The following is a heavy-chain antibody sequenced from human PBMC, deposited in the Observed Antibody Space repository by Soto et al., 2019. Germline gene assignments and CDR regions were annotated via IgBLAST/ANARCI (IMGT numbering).Heavy chain of an antibody. CDR2: ISHGATRK. V-gene: IGHV3-30*18. CDR1: RFTFSDYG. CDR3: AKDWVGGSNRSQLDY. Sequence: GGSLRLSCAASRFTFSDYGMHWVRQAPGKGLEWVAGISHGATRKSYSDSVKGRFIISRDNSKKMLYLQLNSLRREDTAVYYCAKDWVGGSNRSQLDYWGRGTLVTVYS. J-gene: IGHJ4*02. D-gene: IGHD4-4*01.